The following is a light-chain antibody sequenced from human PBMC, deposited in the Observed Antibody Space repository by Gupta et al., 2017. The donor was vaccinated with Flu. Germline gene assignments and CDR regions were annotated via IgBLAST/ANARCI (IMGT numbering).Light chain of an antibody. V-gene: IGLV1-44*01. CDR1: SSNIGSNT. CDR2: SNN. CDR3: AAWDDSLNGPV. J-gene: IGLJ2*01. Sequence: VLTQPPSASGTPGQRVTISCSGSSSNIGSNTVNWYQQLPGTAPKLLIYSNNQRPSGVPDRFSGSKSGTSASLAISGLQSEDEADYYCAAWDDSLNGPVFGGGTKLTVL.